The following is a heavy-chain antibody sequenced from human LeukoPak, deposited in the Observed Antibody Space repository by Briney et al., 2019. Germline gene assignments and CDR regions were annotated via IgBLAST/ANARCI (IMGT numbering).Heavy chain of an antibody. CDR1: GFAFSSYA. CDR2: ICGSGGSI. CDR3: AKSISGVIPPYYFDY. D-gene: IGHD3-3*01. V-gene: IGHV3-23*01. J-gene: IGHJ4*02. Sequence: GGSLRLSCAASGFAFSSYAMSWVRQAPGKGLEWVSSICGSGGSIYCAESVKGRFTISRDNSKNTLSVQMNSLRAEDTAIYYCAKSISGVIPPYYFDYWGQGTLVTVSS.